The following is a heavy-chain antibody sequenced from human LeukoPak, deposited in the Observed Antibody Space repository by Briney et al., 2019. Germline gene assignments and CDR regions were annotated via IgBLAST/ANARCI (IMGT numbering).Heavy chain of an antibody. Sequence: SETLSLTCTVSGGSISSGSYYWSWIRQPAGKGLEWIGRIYTSGSTNYNPSLKSRVTISVDTSKNQFSLKLSSVTAADTALYYCARNAILGVAPSIGDVSVSAFDIWGQGTMVTVSS. D-gene: IGHD3-3*01. CDR2: IYTSGST. J-gene: IGHJ3*02. V-gene: IGHV4-61*02. CDR3: ARNAILGVAPSIGDVSVSAFDI. CDR1: GGSISSGSYY.